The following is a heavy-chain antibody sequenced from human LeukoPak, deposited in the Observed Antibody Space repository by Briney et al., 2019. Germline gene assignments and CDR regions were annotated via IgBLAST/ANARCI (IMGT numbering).Heavy chain of an antibody. Sequence: GRSLRLSCAASGFTFSSYGMHWVRQAPGKGLEWVAVIWYDGSNKYYADSVKGRFTTSRDNSKNTLYLQMNSLRAEDTAVYYCARGYGSGNDFDYWGQGTLVTVSS. D-gene: IGHD3-10*01. J-gene: IGHJ4*02. CDR2: IWYDGSNK. V-gene: IGHV3-33*01. CDR1: GFTFSSYG. CDR3: ARGYGSGNDFDY.